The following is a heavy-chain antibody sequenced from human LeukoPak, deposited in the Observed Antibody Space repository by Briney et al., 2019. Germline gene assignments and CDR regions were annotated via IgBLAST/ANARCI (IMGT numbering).Heavy chain of an antibody. CDR1: GYSISSGYY. CDR2: IHHSGST. V-gene: IGHV4-38-2*01. D-gene: IGHD3-16*01. Sequence: SETLSLTCAVSGYSISSGYYWGWIRQSPGRGLEWIGTIHHSGSTYYNPSLKSRVTISVDTSKNQFALKLSSVTAADTAVYYCARVWAQDPKRGFDIWGQGTMVTASS. J-gene: IGHJ3*02. CDR3: ARVWAQDPKRGFDI.